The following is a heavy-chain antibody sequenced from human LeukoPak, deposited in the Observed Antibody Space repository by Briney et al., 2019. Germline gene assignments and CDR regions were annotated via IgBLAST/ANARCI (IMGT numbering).Heavy chain of an antibody. J-gene: IGHJ3*02. CDR3: ARQGIVGAVGAFDI. CDR2: IYYSGST. Sequence: SSETLSLTCTVSGGSISSYYWSWIRQPPRKGLEWIGYIYYSGSTNYNPSLKSRVTISVDTSKNQFSLKLSSVTAADTAVYYCARQGIVGAVGAFDIWGQGTMVTVSS. V-gene: IGHV4-59*08. D-gene: IGHD1-26*01. CDR1: GGSISSYY.